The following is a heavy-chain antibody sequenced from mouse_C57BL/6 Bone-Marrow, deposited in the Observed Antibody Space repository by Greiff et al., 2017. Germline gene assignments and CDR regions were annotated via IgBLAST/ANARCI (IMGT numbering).Heavy chain of an antibody. Sequence: EVKLLESGGGLVKPGGSLKLSCAASGFTFSSYAMSWVRQTPEQRLEWVATISDGGSYTYYQDNVKGRFTISRDNAKNNLYLQMSHLKSEDTAMYYCARDQITTGEAPFAYWGQGTLVTVSA. CDR3: ARDQITTGEAPFAY. V-gene: IGHV5-4*01. D-gene: IGHD1-1*01. CDR2: ISDGGSYT. CDR1: GFTFSSYA. J-gene: IGHJ3*01.